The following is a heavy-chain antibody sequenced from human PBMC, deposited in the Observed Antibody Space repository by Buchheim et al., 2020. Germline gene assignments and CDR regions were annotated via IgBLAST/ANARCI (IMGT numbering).Heavy chain of an antibody. CDR3: ARRVTVTARGGYYYYGMDV. D-gene: IGHD4-17*01. Sequence: EVQLVQSGAEVKKPGESLRISCKGSGYSFTSYWISWVRQMPGKGLEWMGTIDPSDSYTNYRPSFQGNVTLSGDKSISTAYLQWSSLTASDTAMYYCARRVTVTARGGYYYYGMDVWGQGTT. CDR1: GYSFTSYW. CDR2: IDPSDSYT. J-gene: IGHJ6*02. V-gene: IGHV5-10-1*03.